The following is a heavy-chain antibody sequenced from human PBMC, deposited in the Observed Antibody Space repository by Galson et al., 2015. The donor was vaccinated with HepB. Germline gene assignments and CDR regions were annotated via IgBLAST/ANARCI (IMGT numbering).Heavy chain of an antibody. CDR2: ITGTTNKT. D-gene: IGHD3-3*01. CDR1: GFTFSGYA. CDR3: AKFYTSYDLFFDY. J-gene: IGHJ4*02. Sequence: SLRLSCAASGFTFSGYAMAWVRQGPGKRLEWISMITGTTNKTYYADSVEGRFTISRDNSRNTLYLPMNSLRAEDTAPYYCAKFYTSYDLFFDYWGQGILVAVSS. V-gene: IGHV3-23*01.